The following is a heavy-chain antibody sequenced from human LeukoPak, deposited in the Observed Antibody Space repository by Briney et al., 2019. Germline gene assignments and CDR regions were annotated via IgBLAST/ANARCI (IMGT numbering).Heavy chain of an antibody. V-gene: IGHV1-18*01. D-gene: IGHD2-2*01. CDR3: ARDIVVVPAAIGVVGFYYYYGMDV. J-gene: IGHJ6*02. CDR1: GYTFISYG. Sequence: ASVKVSCKASGYTFISYGISWVRQAPGQGLEWMGWISAYNGNTNYAQKLQGRVTMTTDTSTSTAYMELRSLRSDDTAVYYCARDIVVVPAAIGVVGFYYYYGMDVWGQGTTVTVSS. CDR2: ISAYNGNT.